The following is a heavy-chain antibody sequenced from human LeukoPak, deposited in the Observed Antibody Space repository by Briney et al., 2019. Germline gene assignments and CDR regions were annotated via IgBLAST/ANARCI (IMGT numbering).Heavy chain of an antibody. D-gene: IGHD6-19*01. CDR1: GGSFSGYY. CDR3: ASSGWYKPVDY. Sequence: PSETLSLTCAVYGGSFSGYYWSWIRQPPGKGLEWIGEINHSGSTNYNPSLKSRVTISVDKSKNQFSLKLSSVTAADTAVYYCASSGWYKPVDYWGQGTLVTVSS. V-gene: IGHV4-34*01. CDR2: INHSGST. J-gene: IGHJ4*02.